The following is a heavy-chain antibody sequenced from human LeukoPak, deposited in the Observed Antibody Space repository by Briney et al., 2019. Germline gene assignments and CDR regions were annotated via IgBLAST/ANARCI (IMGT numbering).Heavy chain of an antibody. Sequence: PSETLSLTCTVSGGSISSYYWSWIRQPPGKGLEWIGYIYYSGSTNYNPSLKSRVTISVDTSKNQFSLKLSSVTAADTAVYYCARDTGYSSSWYAFDIWGQGTMVTVSS. J-gene: IGHJ3*02. CDR2: IYYSGST. CDR1: GGSISSYY. V-gene: IGHV4-59*01. CDR3: ARDTGYSSSWYAFDI. D-gene: IGHD6-13*01.